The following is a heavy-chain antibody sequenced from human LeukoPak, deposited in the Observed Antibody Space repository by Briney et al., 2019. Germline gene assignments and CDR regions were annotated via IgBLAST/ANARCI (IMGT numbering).Heavy chain of an antibody. V-gene: IGHV3-7*01. Sequence: PGGSLRLSCAASGFSFSDSWMNWVRQAPGKGLEWVANIKLDASEKYYVDSVKGRFAISRDNAKNTLYLQMNSLRAEDRAVYYCATSRGGSWGQGILVTVSS. D-gene: IGHD3-16*01. CDR2: IKLDASEK. CDR3: ATSRGGS. CDR1: GFSFSDSW. J-gene: IGHJ5*02.